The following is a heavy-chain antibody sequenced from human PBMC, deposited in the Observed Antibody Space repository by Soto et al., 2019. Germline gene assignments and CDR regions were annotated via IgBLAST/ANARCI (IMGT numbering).Heavy chain of an antibody. V-gene: IGHV4-34*01. CDR2: TNDRGSI. CDR1: GGSFSGYY. Sequence: QVQLQQWGAGPLRPLETLSLTCGVSGGSFSGYYWAWIRQSPGKGLEWMGETNDRGSINSNPSLKDRVSISVDTSKNHYSLNLRSVTAADTAVYYCARESHDILTGPPWVWYFDLWGRGTLVTVSS. D-gene: IGHD3-9*01. CDR3: ARESHDILTGPPWVWYFDL. J-gene: IGHJ2*01.